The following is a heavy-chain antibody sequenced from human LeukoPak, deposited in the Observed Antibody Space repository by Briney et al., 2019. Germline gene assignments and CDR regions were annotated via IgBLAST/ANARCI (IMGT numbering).Heavy chain of an antibody. J-gene: IGHJ3*02. CDR3: ARDGIVRKKGAFDI. D-gene: IGHD1-26*01. CDR1: GFTFSTYC. V-gene: IGHV3-33*01. CDR2: VWYDGSSK. Sequence: GTSLRLSCAASGFTFSTYCMHWVRQAPGKGLEWVALVWYDGSSKYYVDSVKGRFTITRDNSKSTLYLQMKNLRAEDTAVYYCARDGIVRKKGAFDIWGQGTMVTVSS.